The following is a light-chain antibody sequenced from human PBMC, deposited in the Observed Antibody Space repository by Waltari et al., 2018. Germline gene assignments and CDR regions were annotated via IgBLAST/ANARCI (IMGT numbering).Light chain of an antibody. V-gene: IGLV4-69*02. Sequence: QPVLTQSPSASASLGASVKLTCTLNSGRSRLAIAWHQQQPEKGPRYLMKVNVDGSHIKGDGIPDRFSGSSSGAERYLTISSLQSEDEADYYCQTWGTGSNWVFGGGTKLTVL. J-gene: IGLJ3*02. CDR3: QTWGTGSNWV. CDR2: VNVDGSH. CDR1: SGRSRLA.